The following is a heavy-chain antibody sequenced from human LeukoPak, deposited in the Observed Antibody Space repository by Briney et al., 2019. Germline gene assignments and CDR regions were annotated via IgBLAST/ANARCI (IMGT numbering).Heavy chain of an antibody. CDR3: ARVRKEWLGKGNWFDP. J-gene: IGHJ5*02. D-gene: IGHD6-19*01. CDR1: GGSFSGYY. V-gene: IGHV4-34*01. CDR2: INHSGST. Sequence: SETLSLTCAVSGGSFSGYYWGWIRQPPGKGLEWIGEINHSGSTNYNPSLKSRVTISVDTSKNQFSLKLSSVTAADTAVYYCARVRKEWLGKGNWFDPWGQGTLVTVSS.